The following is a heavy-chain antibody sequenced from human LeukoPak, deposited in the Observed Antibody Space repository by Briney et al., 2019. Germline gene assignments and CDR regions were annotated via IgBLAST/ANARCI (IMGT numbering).Heavy chain of an antibody. D-gene: IGHD6-13*01. V-gene: IGHV1-2*02. CDR1: GYTFTGYY. J-gene: IGHJ1*01. CDR3: ARDGTYSSSWYADFQH. Sequence: ASVKVSCKAPGYTFTGYYMHWVRQAPGQGLEWMGWINPNSGGTNYAQKFQGRVTMTRDTSISTAYMELSRLRSDDTAVYYCARDGTYSSSWYADFQHWGQGTLVTVSS. CDR2: INPNSGGT.